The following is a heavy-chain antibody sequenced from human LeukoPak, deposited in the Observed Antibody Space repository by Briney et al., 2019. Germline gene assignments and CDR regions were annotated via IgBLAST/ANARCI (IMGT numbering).Heavy chain of an antibody. V-gene: IGHV1-18*01. Sequence: SVKVSCKASGYTFTSYGIRWVRQAPGQGLEWMGWISAYNGNTNYAQKLQGRVTMTTDTSTSTAYMELRSLRSGDTAVYYCARESVIVVVPAAIDRWYYYGMDVWGQGTTVTVSS. D-gene: IGHD2-2*02. CDR3: ARESVIVVVPAAIDRWYYYGMDV. CDR1: GYTFTSYG. CDR2: ISAYNGNT. J-gene: IGHJ6*02.